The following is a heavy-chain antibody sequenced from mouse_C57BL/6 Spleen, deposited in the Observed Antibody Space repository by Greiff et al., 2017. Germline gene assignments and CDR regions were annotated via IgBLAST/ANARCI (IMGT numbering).Heavy chain of an antibody. CDR2: INYDGSST. CDR3: ARDGGVLDY. CDR1: GFTFSDYY. V-gene: IGHV5-16*01. Sequence: EVMLVESEGGLVQPGSSMKLSCTASGFTFSDYYMAWVRQVPEKGLEWVANINYDGSSTYYLDSLKSRFIISRDNAKNILYLQMSSLKSEDTATYYCARDGGVLDYWGQGTTLTVSS. J-gene: IGHJ2*01.